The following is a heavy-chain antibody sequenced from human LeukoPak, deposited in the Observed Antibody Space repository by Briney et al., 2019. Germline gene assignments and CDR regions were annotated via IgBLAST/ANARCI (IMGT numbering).Heavy chain of an antibody. J-gene: IGHJ4*02. CDR3: ATVRSSGWYIDY. Sequence: VSVKDTVKHSGYTLIELFMPFVRQRPRKGLDRMGGFDPEDGETIYAQKFQGRVTMTEDTSTDTAYMELSSLRSEDTAVYYCATVRSSGWYIDYWGQGTLVTVSS. CDR1: GYTLIELF. D-gene: IGHD6-19*01. V-gene: IGHV1-24*01. CDR2: FDPEDGET.